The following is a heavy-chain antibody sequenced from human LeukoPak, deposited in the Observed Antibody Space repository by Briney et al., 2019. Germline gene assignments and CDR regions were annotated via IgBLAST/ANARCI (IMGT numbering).Heavy chain of an antibody. J-gene: IGHJ4*02. CDR2: ISWNSGSI. CDR3: AKDKHSSSWYYFDY. V-gene: IGHV3-9*01. D-gene: IGHD6-13*01. Sequence: GRSLKRSCAASGFTFYDYAMHWVRQAPGKGLEGVYGISWNSGSIGYADSVKGRFTISSDNAKNSLYLQMNSLRAEDTALYYCAKDKHSSSWYYFDYWGQGTLVTVSS. CDR1: GFTFYDYA.